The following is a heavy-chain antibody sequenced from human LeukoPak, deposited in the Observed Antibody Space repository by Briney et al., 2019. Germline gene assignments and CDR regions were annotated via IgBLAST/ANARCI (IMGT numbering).Heavy chain of an antibody. D-gene: IGHD3/OR15-3a*01. V-gene: IGHV4-59*01. CDR3: ARDRGGFGLDP. CDR1: GGSFSGYY. Sequence: SETLSLTCAVYGGSFSGYYWSWIRQPPGKGLEWIGDIYYSGSTKYNPSLKSRVTISVDTSKNQFSLELSSVTAADTAIYYCARDRGGFGLDPWGQGTLVAVSS. CDR2: IYYSGST. J-gene: IGHJ5*02.